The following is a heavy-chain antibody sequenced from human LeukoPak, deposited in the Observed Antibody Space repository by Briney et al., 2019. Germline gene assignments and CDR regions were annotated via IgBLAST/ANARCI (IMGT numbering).Heavy chain of an antibody. Sequence: KPSETLSLTCAVSGYSISSGYYWGWIRQPPGKGVEWIWSIYHSGSTYYNPSLKSRVTISVDTSKNQFSLKLSSVSAADTAVYYCTALDFWSGYSVDYWGQGTLVTVSS. CDR3: TALDFWSGYSVDY. CDR1: GYSISSGYY. J-gene: IGHJ4*02. CDR2: IYHSGST. V-gene: IGHV4-38-2*01. D-gene: IGHD3-3*01.